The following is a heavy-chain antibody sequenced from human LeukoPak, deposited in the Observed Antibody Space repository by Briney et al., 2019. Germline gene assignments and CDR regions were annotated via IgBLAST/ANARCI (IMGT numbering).Heavy chain of an antibody. CDR1: GYTFTGYY. J-gene: IGHJ5*02. Sequence: ASVKVSCKASGYTFTGYYMHWVRQAPGQGLEWMGWINPNSGGTNYAQKFQGRVTMTRDTSISTAYMELSRLRSDDTAVYYCTRAGDSSSWDNWFDPWGQGTLVTVSS. CDR3: TRAGDSSSWDNWFDP. CDR2: INPNSGGT. V-gene: IGHV1-2*02. D-gene: IGHD6-13*01.